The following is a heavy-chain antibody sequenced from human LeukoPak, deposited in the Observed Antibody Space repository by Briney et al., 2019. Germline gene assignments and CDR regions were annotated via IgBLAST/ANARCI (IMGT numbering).Heavy chain of an antibody. J-gene: IGHJ4*02. CDR1: GYTFTTFD. V-gene: IGHV1-8*01. CDR2: MNLNSGDT. CDR3: ARDGQAGWYREFDY. D-gene: IGHD6-19*01. Sequence: ASVKVSCKASGYTFTTFDINWVRQATGQGLEWLGWMNLNSGDTGYAENFQGRVTMTRDTSISTVYMELRSLRSDDTAVYYCARDGQAGWYREFDYWGQGTLVTVSS.